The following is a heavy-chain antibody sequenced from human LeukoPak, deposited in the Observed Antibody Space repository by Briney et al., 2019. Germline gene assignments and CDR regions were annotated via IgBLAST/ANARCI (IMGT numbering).Heavy chain of an antibody. J-gene: IGHJ3*02. CDR2: IKQDGSEK. V-gene: IGHV3-7*05. CDR3: ARGGGLDI. CDR1: GFIFSSYW. Sequence: GGSLRLSCAASGFIFSSYWMTWVRQAPGKGLEWVAKIKQDGSEKYYVDSMKGRFTISRDNAKNSLYLQMNSLRAEDTAVYYCARGGGLDIWGQGTMVTVSS.